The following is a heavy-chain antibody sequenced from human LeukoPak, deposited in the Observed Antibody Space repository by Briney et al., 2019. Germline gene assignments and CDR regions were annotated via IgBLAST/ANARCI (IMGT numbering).Heavy chain of an antibody. J-gene: IGHJ6*03. D-gene: IGHD4-17*01. CDR2: ISYDGSNK. V-gene: IGHV3-30-3*01. Sequence: GGSLRLSCAASGFTFSSYAMHWVRQAPGKGLEWVAVISYDGSNKYYADSVKGRFTISRDNSKNTLYLQMNSLRAEDTGVYYCAKDRLSHGDPPMDVWGKGTTVTVSS. CDR3: AKDRLSHGDPPMDV. CDR1: GFTFSSYA.